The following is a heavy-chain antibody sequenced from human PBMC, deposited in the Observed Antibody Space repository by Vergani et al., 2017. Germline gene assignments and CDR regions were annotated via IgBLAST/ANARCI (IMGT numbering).Heavy chain of an antibody. CDR3: ARDTTTVTPSGAFDI. V-gene: IGHV3-21*01. J-gene: IGHJ3*02. CDR1: GFTFSSYA. CDR2: ISSSSSYI. Sequence: EVQLLESGGGLVQPGGSLRLSCAASGFTFSSYAMSWVRQAPGKGLEWVSSISSSSSYIYYADSVKGRFTISRDNAKNSLYLQMNSLRAEDTAVYYCARDTTTVTPSGAFDIWGQGTMVTVSS. D-gene: IGHD4-17*01.